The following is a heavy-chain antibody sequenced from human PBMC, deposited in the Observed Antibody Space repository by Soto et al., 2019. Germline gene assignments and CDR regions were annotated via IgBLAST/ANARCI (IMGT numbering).Heavy chain of an antibody. CDR1: GGSISSGDYY. CDR3: AIYVGNSVYFDY. Sequence: QVQLQESGPGLVKPSQTLSLTCTVSGGSISSGDYYWSWIRQPPGKGLEWIGYIYYSGSTYYNPYLKRRVTISVDTSKNQFSLKLSSVTAADTAGYYCAIYVGNSVYFDYWGQGTLVTVSS. CDR2: IYYSGST. J-gene: IGHJ4*02. V-gene: IGHV4-30-4*01. D-gene: IGHD3-16*01.